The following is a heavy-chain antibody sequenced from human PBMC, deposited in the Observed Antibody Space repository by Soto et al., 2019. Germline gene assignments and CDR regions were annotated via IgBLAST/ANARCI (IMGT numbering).Heavy chain of an antibody. J-gene: IGHJ4*02. Sequence: SGPTLVNPTQTLTLTCTFSGFSLSTSGMCVSWIRQPPGKALEWLARIDWDDDKYYSTSLKTRLTISKDTSKNQVVLTITNMDPVDIATYYCTKTVRLSAGVYYFDYWGRGILVTVSS. CDR3: TKTVRLSAGVYYFDY. D-gene: IGHD3-10*01. CDR1: GFSLSTSGMC. V-gene: IGHV2-70*11. CDR2: IDWDDDK.